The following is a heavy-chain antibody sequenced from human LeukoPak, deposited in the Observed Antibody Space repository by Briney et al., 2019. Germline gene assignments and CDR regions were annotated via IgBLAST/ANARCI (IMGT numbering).Heavy chain of an antibody. CDR3: AREWIAARLDAFDI. Sequence: GGSLRLSCAASGFTVSSNYMSWVRQAPGKGLEWVSVIYSGGSTYYADSVKGRFTISRDNSKNTLYLQMNSLRAEDTAVYYCAREWIAARLDAFDIWGQGTMVTVSS. CDR2: IYSGGST. D-gene: IGHD6-6*01. CDR1: GFTVSSNY. V-gene: IGHV3-53*01. J-gene: IGHJ3*02.